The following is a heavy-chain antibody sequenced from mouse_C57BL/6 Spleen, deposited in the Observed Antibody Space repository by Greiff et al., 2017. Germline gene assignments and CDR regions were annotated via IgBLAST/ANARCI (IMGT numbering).Heavy chain of an antibody. CDR2: IYPGDGDT. CDR3: ARSVNCYGSSQFAY. V-gene: IGHV1-82*01. Sequence: VQLQQSGPELVKPGASVKISCKASGYAFSSSWLNWVKQRPGKGLEWIGRIYPGDGDTNYNGKFKGKATLTADKSSSTAYMQLSSLTSEDSAVYFCARSVNCYGSSQFAYWGQGTLVTVSA. D-gene: IGHD1-1*01. J-gene: IGHJ3*01. CDR1: GYAFSSSW.